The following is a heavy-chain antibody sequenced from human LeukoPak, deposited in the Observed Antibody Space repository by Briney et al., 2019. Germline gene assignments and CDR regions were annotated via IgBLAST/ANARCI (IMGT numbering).Heavy chain of an antibody. J-gene: IGHJ5*02. CDR1: GYSFTSYW. CDR3: ARFRRDYDFWSGFNWFDP. V-gene: IGHV5-51*01. Sequence: GESLKISCKGSGYSFTSYWIGWVRQLPGKGLEWMGIIYPGDSDTRYSPSFQGQVTISADKSISTAYLQWSSLKASDTAMYYCARFRRDYDFWSGFNWFDPWGQGTLVTVSS. CDR2: IYPGDSDT. D-gene: IGHD3-3*01.